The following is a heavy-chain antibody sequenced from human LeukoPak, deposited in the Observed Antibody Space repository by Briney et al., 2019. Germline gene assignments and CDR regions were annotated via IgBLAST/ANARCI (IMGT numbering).Heavy chain of an antibody. Sequence: SETLSLTCSVSGYSIGSGYYWGWIRQSPGKGLQWLGKIYHSGSTQTNPSLKSRVTISVDTSKNHFSLKLTSLTAADTAVYYCARAGGASLDAFDIWGQGTTVTVSS. CDR2: IYHSGST. D-gene: IGHD3-16*01. CDR3: ARAGGASLDAFDI. J-gene: IGHJ3*02. CDR1: GYSIGSGYY. V-gene: IGHV4-38-2*02.